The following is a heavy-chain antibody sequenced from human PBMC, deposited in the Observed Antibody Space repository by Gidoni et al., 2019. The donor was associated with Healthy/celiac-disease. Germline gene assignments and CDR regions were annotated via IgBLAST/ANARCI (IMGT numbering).Heavy chain of an antibody. CDR3: AHRHTTTVTLIFDY. CDR2: IYWDDDK. D-gene: IGHD4-17*01. Sequence: QITLKEPGPTLVKPTQTRTLTCTFPGVSLSTSGVGVGWIRQSPGKALGWLALIYWDDDKRYSPPLKSWITITKDTSKNQVVHTMTNMDAEDTVTYCWAHRHTTTVTLIFDYWGQGTLVTVSS. V-gene: IGHV2-5*02. CDR1: GVSLSTSGVG. J-gene: IGHJ4*02.